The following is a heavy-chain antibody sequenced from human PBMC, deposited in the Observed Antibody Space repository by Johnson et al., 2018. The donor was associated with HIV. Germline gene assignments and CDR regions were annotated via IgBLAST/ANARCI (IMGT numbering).Heavy chain of an antibody. J-gene: IGHJ3*02. V-gene: IGHV3-15*01. CDR1: GFTFSNAW. D-gene: IGHD3-22*01. CDR2: IKSNTDGGTT. Sequence: VQLVESGGGLVKPGGSLRLSCAASGFTFSNAWMSWVRQAPGKGLEWVGRIKSNTDGGTTDYAAHVKGRFTISRDDSKNTLYLQMNSLKTEDTAVYYCTTGAAYYCDSSGYRDAFDIWGQGTMVTVSP. CDR3: TTGAAYYCDSSGYRDAFDI.